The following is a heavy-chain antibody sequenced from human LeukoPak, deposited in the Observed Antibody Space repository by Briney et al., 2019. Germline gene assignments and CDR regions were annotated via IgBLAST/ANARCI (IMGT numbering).Heavy chain of an antibody. CDR3: ARAPEFSSGWLLDW. J-gene: IGHJ4*02. V-gene: IGHV4-61*08. D-gene: IGHD6-19*01. CDR2: IHPSGST. CDR1: GGSLSSGGYS. Sequence: SETLSLTCAVSGGSLSSGGYSWSWLRQPPGMGLEWIGRIHPSGSTNYNPSLESRVTMSVDTSKKQFSLKVTSVTATDTGVYYCARAPEFSSGWLLDWWGQGSLVTVSS.